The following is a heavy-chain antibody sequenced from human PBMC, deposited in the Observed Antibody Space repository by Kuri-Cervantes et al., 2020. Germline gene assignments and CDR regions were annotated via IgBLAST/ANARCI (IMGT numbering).Heavy chain of an antibody. V-gene: IGHV4-59*01. Sequence: GSLRLSCTVSGGSISSYYWSWIRQPPGKGLEWIGYIYTSGSTNYNPSLKSRVTMSVDTSKNQFSLKLSSVTAADTAVYYCARASQEELRLLWGQGTLVTVSS. J-gene: IGHJ4*02. CDR3: ARASQEELRLL. D-gene: IGHD1-7*01. CDR1: GGSISSYY. CDR2: IYTSGST.